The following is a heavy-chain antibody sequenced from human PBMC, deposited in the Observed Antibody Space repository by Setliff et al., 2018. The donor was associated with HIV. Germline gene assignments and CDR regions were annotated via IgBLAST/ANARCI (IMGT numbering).Heavy chain of an antibody. CDR3: ARTDYGGNWGAFDI. V-gene: IGHV1-69*13. Sequence: ASVKVSCKASGVTFSSYAISWVRQAPGQGLEWMGGIVPIFGTGNSAQKFQDRVTITADDSTSTAYMELSSLRSEDTAVYYCARTDYGGNWGAFDIWGQGTLVTVSS. CDR1: GVTFSSYA. J-gene: IGHJ3*02. CDR2: IVPIFGTG. D-gene: IGHD4-17*01.